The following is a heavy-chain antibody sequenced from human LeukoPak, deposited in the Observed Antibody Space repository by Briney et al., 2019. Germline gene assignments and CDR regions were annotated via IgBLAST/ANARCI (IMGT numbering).Heavy chain of an antibody. CDR2: IKEDGSLK. CDR3: ARDVLGRSGEQLDY. CDR1: GFTLSIYW. Sequence: GGSPRLSCAASGFTLSIYWMTWVRQAPGKGLEWVANIKEDGSLKYYVDSVKGRFTISRDNAKNSLYLQMSSLRVEDTAVYYCARDVLGRSGEQLDYWGQGTLVTVSS. V-gene: IGHV3-7*03. D-gene: IGHD3-3*01. J-gene: IGHJ4*02.